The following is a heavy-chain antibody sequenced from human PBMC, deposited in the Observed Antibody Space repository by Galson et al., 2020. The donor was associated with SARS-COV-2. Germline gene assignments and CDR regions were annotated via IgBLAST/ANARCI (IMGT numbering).Heavy chain of an antibody. CDR3: ARELSYYYDGSGLTIFDY. D-gene: IGHD3-22*01. CDR2: ITPNSGAT. J-gene: IGHJ4*02. V-gene: IGHV1-2*06. CDR1: GYTFTDYY. Sequence: ASVKVSCKASGYTFTDYYIHWVRPAPGQGLEWMGRITPNSGATKYAQKFQGRVTMTGDTSISTAYMELSSLRSDDTAVYYCARELSYYYDGSGLTIFDYWGQGTLVTVSS.